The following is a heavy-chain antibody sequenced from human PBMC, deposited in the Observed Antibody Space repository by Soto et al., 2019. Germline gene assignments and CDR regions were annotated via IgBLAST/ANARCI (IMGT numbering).Heavy chain of an antibody. CDR3: ANSKVDIVASKAFDI. J-gene: IGHJ3*02. V-gene: IGHV4-31*03. CDR2: IYYSGST. CDR1: GGSISSGGYY. Sequence: SETLSLTCTVSGGSISSGGYYWSWIRQHPGKGLEGIGYIYYSGSTYYNPSLKSRVTISVDTSKNHFSLKLSSVTAADTAVYYCANSKVDIVASKAFDIWGQGTMVTVSS. D-gene: IGHD5-12*01.